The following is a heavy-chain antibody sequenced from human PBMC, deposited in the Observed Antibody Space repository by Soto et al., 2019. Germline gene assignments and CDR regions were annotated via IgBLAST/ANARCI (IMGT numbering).Heavy chain of an antibody. CDR3: ARDGAWSGFDI. D-gene: IGHD1-26*01. V-gene: IGHV4-30-2*01. CDR2: IHRSGST. CDR1: GDSISSGGYS. Sequence: SETLSLTCTVSGDSISSGGYSWSWIRQPPGKGLEWIGYIHRSGSTTYSPSLKSRVTISIDRPNNQFSLRLRSVTAADTAVYYCARDGAWSGFDIWGRGTTVTVYS. J-gene: IGHJ6*02.